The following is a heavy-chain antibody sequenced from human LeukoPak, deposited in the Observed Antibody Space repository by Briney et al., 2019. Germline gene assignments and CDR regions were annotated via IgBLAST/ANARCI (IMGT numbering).Heavy chain of an antibody. CDR3: AKDPYRTAAGHFGY. CDR1: GFTFDDYG. CDR2: ISGSGGST. J-gene: IGHJ4*02. Sequence: GGSLRLSCAASGFTFDDYGMSWVRQAPGKGLEWVSAISGSGGSTYYADSVKGRFTISRDNSKNTLYLQMNSPRAEDTAVYYCAKDPYRTAAGHFGYWGQGTLVTVSS. D-gene: IGHD6-13*01. V-gene: IGHV3-23*01.